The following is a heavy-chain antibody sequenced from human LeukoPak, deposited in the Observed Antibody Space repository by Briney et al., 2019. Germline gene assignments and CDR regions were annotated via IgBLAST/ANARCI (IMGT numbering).Heavy chain of an antibody. J-gene: IGHJ4*02. V-gene: IGHV3-23*01. Sequence: SGGSLRLSCAASGFTFSNFAIRWGRQAPGEGLGWVLSISGSGSGGSTNYADSVKGRFTISRDNSKNTVYLQMNGLRAEATVVYYCAKTEGTDYWGQGTLVTVSS. CDR3: AKTEGTDY. CDR2: ISGSGSGGST. CDR1: GFTFSNFA. D-gene: IGHD1-1*01.